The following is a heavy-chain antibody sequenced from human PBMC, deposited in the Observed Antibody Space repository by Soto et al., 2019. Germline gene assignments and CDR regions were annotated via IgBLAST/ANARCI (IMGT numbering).Heavy chain of an antibody. Sequence: GGSLRLSCAASGFTFSSYAMSWVRQAPGKGLEWVSAISGSGGSTYYADSVKGRFTISRDNSKNTLYLQMNSLRAEDTAVYYCLKDLILAVAGIFDYWGQGSLVTVSS. CDR2: ISGSGGST. CDR3: LKDLILAVAGIFDY. V-gene: IGHV3-23*01. CDR1: GFTFSSYA. J-gene: IGHJ4*02. D-gene: IGHD6-19*01.